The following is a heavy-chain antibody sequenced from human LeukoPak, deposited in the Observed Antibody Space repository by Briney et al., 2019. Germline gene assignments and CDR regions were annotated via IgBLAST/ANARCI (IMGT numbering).Heavy chain of an antibody. J-gene: IGHJ4*02. V-gene: IGHV3-21*04. CDR3: ARDLAYGDGRY. CDR1: GFTFSIHS. CDR2: ITSSSSYI. Sequence: PGGSLRLSCAASGFTFSIHSMNWVRQAPRKGLEWVSSITSSSSYIYYADSVKGRFTISRDDAKNSLYLQMDSLRAEDTAVYCCARDLAYGDGRYWGQGTLVTVSS. D-gene: IGHD4-17*01.